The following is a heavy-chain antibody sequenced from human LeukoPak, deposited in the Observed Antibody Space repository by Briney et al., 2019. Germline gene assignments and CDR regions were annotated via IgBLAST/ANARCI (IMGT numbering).Heavy chain of an antibody. CDR3: ASLNLPTYDFADYGAGGYFDI. D-gene: IGHD4-17*01. J-gene: IGHJ2*01. Sequence: TSETLSLTCAVYGGSFSGYYWSWIRQPPGKGLEWIGEINHSGSTNYNPSLKSRVTISVDTSKNQFSLKLSSVTAADTAVYYCASLNLPTYDFADYGAGGYFDIWGRGTLVTVSS. CDR2: INHSGST. V-gene: IGHV4-34*01. CDR1: GGSFSGYY.